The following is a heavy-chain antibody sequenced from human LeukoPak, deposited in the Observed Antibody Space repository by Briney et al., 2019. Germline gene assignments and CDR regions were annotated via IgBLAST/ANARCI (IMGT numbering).Heavy chain of an antibody. CDR2: FDPEDGET. CDR1: GYTLTELS. J-gene: IGHJ1*01. V-gene: IGHV1-24*01. Sequence: ASVKVSCKVSGYTLTELSMHWVRQAPGKGLEWMGGFDPEDGETIYAQKFQGRVTMTEDTSTDTAYMELSSLRSEDTAVYYCATLYYYDSSGPKPFAEYFQHWGQGTLVTVSS. D-gene: IGHD3-22*01. CDR3: ATLYYYDSSGPKPFAEYFQH.